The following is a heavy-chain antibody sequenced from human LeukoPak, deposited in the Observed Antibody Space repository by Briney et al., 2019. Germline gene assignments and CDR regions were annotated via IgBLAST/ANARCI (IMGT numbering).Heavy chain of an antibody. CDR3: ATINTVAGRSYYFDY. J-gene: IGHJ4*02. D-gene: IGHD6-19*01. Sequence: GGSLRLSCAASGFTFSTYWMSWVRQAPGKGLEWVANIKQDGSEKYYVGSVKGRFTISGDNAKNSLYLQMNSLRAEDTAVYYCATINTVAGRSYYFDYWGQGTLVTVSS. CDR2: IKQDGSEK. CDR1: GFTFSTYW. V-gene: IGHV3-7*01.